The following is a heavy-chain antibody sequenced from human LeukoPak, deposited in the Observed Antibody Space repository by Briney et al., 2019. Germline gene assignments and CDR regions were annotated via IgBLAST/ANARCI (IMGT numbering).Heavy chain of an antibody. V-gene: IGHV4-30-4*07. J-gene: IGHJ4*02. CDR2: IYYSGST. Sequence: SETLSLTCAVSGGSIGSGGYSWSWIRQPPGKGLEWIGYIYYSGSTYYNPSLKSRVTISVDTSKNQFSLKLSSVTAADTAVYYCARALYYYDSSGFARPYYFDYWGQGTLVTVSS. D-gene: IGHD3-22*01. CDR3: ARALYYYDSSGFARPYYFDY. CDR1: GGSIGSGGYS.